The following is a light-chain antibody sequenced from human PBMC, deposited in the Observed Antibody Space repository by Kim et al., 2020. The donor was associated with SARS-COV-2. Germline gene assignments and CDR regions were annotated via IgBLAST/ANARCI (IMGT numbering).Light chain of an antibody. CDR3: QQYSNWSQT. CDR2: GAS. J-gene: IGKJ2*01. CDR1: QSVGKH. Sequence: EIVMTQSPATLSVSPGGRATTSCRASQSVGKHLAWYQQKPGQAPRLVIYGASTRATGVPARVSGSGSGTDFTLTISSLQSDDFGIYYCQQYSNWSQTFGQGTKLEI. V-gene: IGKV3-15*01.